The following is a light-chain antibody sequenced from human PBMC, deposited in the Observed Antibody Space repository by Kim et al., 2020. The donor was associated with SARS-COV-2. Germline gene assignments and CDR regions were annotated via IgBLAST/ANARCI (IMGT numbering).Light chain of an antibody. CDR2: GAS. CDR1: LSGSTY. V-gene: IGKV3-15*01. Sequence: SVSPGAPATPSLRTRLSGSTYLAWYQQQPGQAPSLLIYGASTRATGLPARFSGGGSGTEFTLTISRLQYEDFAVYYCQQDNNRRTFGQGTKVDIK. J-gene: IGKJ1*01. CDR3: QQDNNRRT.